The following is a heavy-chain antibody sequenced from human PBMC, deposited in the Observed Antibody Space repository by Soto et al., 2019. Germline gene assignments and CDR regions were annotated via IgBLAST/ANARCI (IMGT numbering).Heavy chain of an antibody. CDR2: INRSGST. Sequence: SETLSLTCAVYGGSFSGYYWTWIRQPPGKGLEWIGEINRSGSTIYNPSLKSRVTISVDTSKNQFSLKLSSVTAADTAVYYCARGGPYSNGYYRFDYWGQGTLVTVSS. CDR3: ARGGPYSNGYYRFDY. J-gene: IGHJ4*02. CDR1: GGSFSGYY. V-gene: IGHV4-34*01. D-gene: IGHD6-19*01.